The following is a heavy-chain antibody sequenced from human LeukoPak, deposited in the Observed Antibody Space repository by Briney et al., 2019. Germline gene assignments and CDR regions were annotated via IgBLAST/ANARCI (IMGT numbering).Heavy chain of an antibody. Sequence: SETLSLTCVVYGGSFSGYYWSWIRQPPGKGLEWIGEINHSGSTNYNPSLKSRVTISVDTSKNQFSLKQTSVTAADTAVYYCAREMYNSGWYYAFDIWGQGTMVTVS. D-gene: IGHD6-19*01. CDR2: INHSGST. J-gene: IGHJ3*02. CDR3: AREMYNSGWYYAFDI. V-gene: IGHV4-34*01. CDR1: GGSFSGYY.